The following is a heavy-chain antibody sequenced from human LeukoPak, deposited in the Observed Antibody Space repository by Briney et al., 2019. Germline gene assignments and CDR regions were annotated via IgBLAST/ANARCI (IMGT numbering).Heavy chain of an antibody. D-gene: IGHD4-23*01. Sequence: GGSLRLSCVASGFPFSSYWMTWVRQAPGKGLEWVANIKQDGSKKSYVDSVKGRFTISRDNAKNSLYLQMNSLRAEDTAVYYCARDRWYPHDYWGQGTLVTVSS. J-gene: IGHJ4*02. CDR2: IKQDGSKK. V-gene: IGHV3-7*01. CDR1: GFPFSSYW. CDR3: ARDRWYPHDY.